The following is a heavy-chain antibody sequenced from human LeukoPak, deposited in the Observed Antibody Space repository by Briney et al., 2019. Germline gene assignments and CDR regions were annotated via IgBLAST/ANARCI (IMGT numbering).Heavy chain of an antibody. CDR1: GYTFTSYD. D-gene: IGHD6-19*01. CDR3: ARGRDSSGWWDDAFDI. CDR2: MNPNSGNT. Sequence: ASVKVSCKASGYTFTSYDINWVRQAAGQGLEWMGWMNPNSGNTGYAQKFQGRVTMTRNTSISTAYMELSSLRSEDTAVYYRARGRDSSGWWDDAFDIWGQGTMVTVSS. J-gene: IGHJ3*02. V-gene: IGHV1-8*01.